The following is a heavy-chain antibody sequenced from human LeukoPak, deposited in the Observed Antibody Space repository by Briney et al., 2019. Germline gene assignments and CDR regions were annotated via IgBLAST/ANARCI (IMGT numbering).Heavy chain of an antibody. CDR3: ARAQRSYYYDSSGYYRPAYYFDY. V-gene: IGHV3-7*01. CDR2: IKQDGSEK. D-gene: IGHD3-22*01. J-gene: IGHJ4*02. CDR1: GFTFSSYW. Sequence: PGGSLRLSCAASGFTFSSYWMSWARQAPGKGLEWVANIKQDGSEKYYVDSVKGRFTISRDNAKNSLYLQMNSLRAEDTAVYYCARAQRSYYYDSSGYYRPAYYFDYWGQGTLVTVSS.